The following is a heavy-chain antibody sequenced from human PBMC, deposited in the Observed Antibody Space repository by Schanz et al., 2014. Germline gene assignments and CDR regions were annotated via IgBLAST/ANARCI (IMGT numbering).Heavy chain of an antibody. CDR2: INHGGST. V-gene: IGHV4-34*01. D-gene: IGHD2-2*01. J-gene: IGHJ4*02. CDR3: ARAARRTRVVPLYFDY. Sequence: QVQLQQWGAGLLKPSETLSLTCAVYGGSFSGYYWSWIRQPPGKGLVWIAEINHGGSTNYNPSRKSRVTISVDTSKNQFSLKLGSVTAADTAVYYCARAARRTRVVPLYFDYWGQGTLVTVSS. CDR1: GGSFSGYY.